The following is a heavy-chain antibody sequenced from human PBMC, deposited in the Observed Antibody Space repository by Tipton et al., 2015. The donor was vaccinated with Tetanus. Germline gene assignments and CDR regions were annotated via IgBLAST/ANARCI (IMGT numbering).Heavy chain of an antibody. Sequence: TLSLTCAVYGGSFSGYYWSWIRQPPGKGLEWIGEINHSGSTNYNPSLKSRVTISVDTSKNQFSLKLSSVTAADTAVYYCARGDSSGGRGYYGMDVWGQGTTVTVSS. J-gene: IGHJ6*02. CDR1: GGSFSGYY. CDR3: ARGDSSGGRGYYGMDV. V-gene: IGHV4-34*01. CDR2: INHSGST. D-gene: IGHD3-22*01.